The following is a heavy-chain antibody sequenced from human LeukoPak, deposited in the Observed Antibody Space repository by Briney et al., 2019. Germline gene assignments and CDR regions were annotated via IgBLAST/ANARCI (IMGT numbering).Heavy chain of an antibody. V-gene: IGHV1-2*02. CDR3: ARATYYYDSSGYYFLDAFDI. D-gene: IGHD3-22*01. Sequence: ASVKVSCKASGYTFTGYYMHWVRQAPGQGLEWMGWINPNSGGTNYAQKFQGRVTMTRDTSISTAYMELSRLRSGDTAVYYCARATYYYDSSGYYFLDAFDIWGQGTMVTVSS. CDR2: INPNSGGT. J-gene: IGHJ3*02. CDR1: GYTFTGYY.